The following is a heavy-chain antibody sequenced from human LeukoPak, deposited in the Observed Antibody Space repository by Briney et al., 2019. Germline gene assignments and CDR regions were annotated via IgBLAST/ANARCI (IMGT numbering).Heavy chain of an antibody. CDR1: GGSITSHY. J-gene: IGHJ6*03. CDR3: AGSYYYYIDV. Sequence: SETLSLTCTVSGGSITSHYWSWIRQPPGKGLEWIGYIYYSGSTNYNPSLKSRVTISEDTSKNQFSLKLSSVTAADTAVYYCAGSYYYYIDVWGKGTTVTVSS. CDR2: IYYSGST. V-gene: IGHV4-59*11.